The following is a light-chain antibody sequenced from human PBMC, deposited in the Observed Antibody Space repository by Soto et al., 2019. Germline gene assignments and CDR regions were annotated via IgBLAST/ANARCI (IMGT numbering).Light chain of an antibody. CDR1: EGISTY. J-gene: IGKJ4*02. V-gene: IGKV1-27*01. CDR2: AAS. CDR3: QKYNSGGPLT. Sequence: DIQMTQSPSSLSASIGDRVTITCRASEGISTYLAWFQQKPGKVPKLLIYAASTLQSGVPSRFSGSGSGTDFTLTISSLQPDDVATYYCQKYNSGGPLTFGGGTKVEIK.